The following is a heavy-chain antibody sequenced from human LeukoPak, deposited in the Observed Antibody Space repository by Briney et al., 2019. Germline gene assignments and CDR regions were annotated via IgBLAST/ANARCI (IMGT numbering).Heavy chain of an antibody. V-gene: IGHV1-18*01. CDR3: ARDFVGATKGWFAW. D-gene: IGHD1-26*01. J-gene: IGHJ4*02. Sequence: ASVKVSCKASGYTFTSYGISWVRQAPGQGLEWMGWISAYNGNTNYAQKLQGRVTMTTDTSTSTAYMELRSLRSDDTAVYYCARDFVGATKGWFAWWGQGTLVTVYS. CDR1: GYTFTSYG. CDR2: ISAYNGNT.